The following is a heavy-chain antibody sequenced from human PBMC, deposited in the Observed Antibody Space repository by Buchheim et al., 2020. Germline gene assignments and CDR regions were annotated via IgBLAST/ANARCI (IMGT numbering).Heavy chain of an antibody. V-gene: IGHV3-74*01. Sequence: EVQLVESGGGLVQPGGSLRLSCAVSGFTFSSYWMHWVRQAPGKGLVWVSRINGDGSSTTYADSVKGRLTISRDNAKNTLYLQMNSLRVEDTAVYYCVRSSDHSGNPDFDYWGQGTL. D-gene: IGHD4-23*01. CDR3: VRSSDHSGNPDFDY. J-gene: IGHJ4*02. CDR2: INGDGSST. CDR1: GFTFSSYW.